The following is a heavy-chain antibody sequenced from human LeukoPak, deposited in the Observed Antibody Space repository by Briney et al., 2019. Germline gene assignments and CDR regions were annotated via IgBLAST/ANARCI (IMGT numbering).Heavy chain of an antibody. V-gene: IGHV3-23*01. CDR3: AREDVEMATICGDY. Sequence: GGSLRLSCAASGFTFSSYSMSWVRQAPGKGLEWVSTMSGSGGSTYYADSVKGRFTISRDKSKNTLYLQMNSLRAEDTAVYYCAREDVEMATICGDYWGQGTLVTVSS. D-gene: IGHD5-24*01. CDR1: GFTFSSYS. CDR2: MSGSGGST. J-gene: IGHJ4*02.